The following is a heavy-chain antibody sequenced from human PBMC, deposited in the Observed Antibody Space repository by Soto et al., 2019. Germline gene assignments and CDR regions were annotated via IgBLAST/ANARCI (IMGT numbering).Heavy chain of an antibody. V-gene: IGHV1-18*01. CDR1: GYTFTSYG. CDR2: ISAYNGNT. J-gene: IGHJ5*02. D-gene: IGHD6-19*01. Sequence: ASVKVSCKASGYTFTSYGISWVRQAPGQGLEWMGWISAYNGNTNYAQKLQGRVTMTTDTSTSTAYMELRSLRSDDTAVYYCARDISLLGIAVAGTGWFDPWGQGTLVTVSS. CDR3: ARDISLLGIAVAGTGWFDP.